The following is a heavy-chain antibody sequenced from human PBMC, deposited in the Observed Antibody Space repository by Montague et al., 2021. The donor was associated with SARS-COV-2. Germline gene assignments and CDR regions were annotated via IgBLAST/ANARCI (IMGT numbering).Heavy chain of an antibody. J-gene: IGHJ3*02. CDR3: ARARAYCGGDCYWGGAFDI. CDR1: GFTVSSNY. Sequence: SLRLSCAASGFTVSSNYMSWVRQAPGKGLEWVSVIYSGGSTYYADSAKARFTISRDNSKNTLYLQMNSLRAEDTAVYCCARARAYCGGDCYWGGAFDIWGQGTMGTVSS. D-gene: IGHD2-21*02. CDR2: IYSGGST. V-gene: IGHV3-66*01.